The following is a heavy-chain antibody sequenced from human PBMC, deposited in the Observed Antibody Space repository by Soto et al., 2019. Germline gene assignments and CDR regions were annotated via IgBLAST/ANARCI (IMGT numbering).Heavy chain of an antibody. CDR1: GGSVISSSW. CDR2: IYHAGSP. CDR3: ARGSSFRGDFDI. J-gene: IGHJ3*02. D-gene: IGHD2-21*01. V-gene: IGHV4-4*02. Sequence: HLQESGPGLVKPSGTLSLTCGVSGGSVISSSWWTWVRQSPGKGLEWIGEIYHAGSPNYNPSFQSRISISLDKSKNSFSLRLTSVTAADAAIYYCARGSSFRGDFDIWGQGTTVTVSP.